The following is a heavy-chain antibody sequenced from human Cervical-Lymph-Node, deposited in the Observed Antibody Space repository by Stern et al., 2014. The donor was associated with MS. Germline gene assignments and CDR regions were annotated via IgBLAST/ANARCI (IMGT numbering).Heavy chain of an antibody. D-gene: IGHD6-6*01. J-gene: IGHJ4*02. CDR1: GGTFSNFA. CDR2: IIPFFGTA. Sequence: QVQLVQSGAELKKPGSSVKVSCKTSGGTFSNFAFAWVRQAPGQGLEWMGGIIPFFGTANNAQKFQGRVTFTADESTSTGYMELSSLSSEDTAVYYCALYSISVAASFDFWGQGTLVTVSS. CDR3: ALYSISVAASFDF. V-gene: IGHV1-69*01.